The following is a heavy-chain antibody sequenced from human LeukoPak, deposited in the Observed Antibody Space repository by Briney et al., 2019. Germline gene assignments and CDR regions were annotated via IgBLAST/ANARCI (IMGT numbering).Heavy chain of an antibody. J-gene: IGHJ4*02. CDR2: ISWNSGSI. CDR1: GFTFDDYA. D-gene: IGHD3-16*01. V-gene: IGHV3-9*01. Sequence: PGGSLRLSCAASGFTFDDYAMHWVRQAPGKGLEWVPGISWNSGSIGYADSVKGRFTISRDNAKNSLYLQMNSLRAEDTAVYYCAKARLGGYWGQGTLVTVSS. CDR3: AKARLGGY.